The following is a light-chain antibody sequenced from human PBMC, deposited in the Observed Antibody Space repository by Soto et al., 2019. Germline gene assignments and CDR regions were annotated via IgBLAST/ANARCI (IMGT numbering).Light chain of an antibody. Sequence: QSALTQPPSASGTPGQRVTLSCSGSSSNIGFNAVNWYQQLPGTAPKLVMHGNSQRPSGVPDRFSGSKSGTSASLAISGLRTEDEAQYYCPAWDDSLSGVVFGGGTKLTVL. J-gene: IGLJ3*02. CDR1: SSNIGFNA. CDR3: PAWDDSLSGVV. V-gene: IGLV1-47*02. CDR2: GNS.